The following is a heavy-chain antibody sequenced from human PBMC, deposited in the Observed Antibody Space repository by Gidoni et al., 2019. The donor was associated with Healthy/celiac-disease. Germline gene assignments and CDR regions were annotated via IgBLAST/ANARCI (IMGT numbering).Heavy chain of an antibody. CDR1: GFTFSRYA. CDR2: ISGSGGST. Sequence: EVQLLESGGGLVQPGGSLRLSCAASGFTFSRYAMSWVRQAPGKGLEWVSAISGSGGSTYYADSVKGRFTISRDNSKNTLYLQMNSLRAEDTAVYYCAKDPLHGDASYNWFDPWGQGTLVTVSS. V-gene: IGHV3-23*01. CDR3: AKDPLHGDASYNWFDP. D-gene: IGHD4-17*01. J-gene: IGHJ5*02.